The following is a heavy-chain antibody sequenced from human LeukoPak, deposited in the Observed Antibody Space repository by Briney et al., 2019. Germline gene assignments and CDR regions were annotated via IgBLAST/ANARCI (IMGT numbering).Heavy chain of an antibody. CDR2: IKRDGSEK. CDR1: GFTFSSYW. J-gene: IGHJ4*02. D-gene: IGHD1-26*01. V-gene: IGHV3-7*01. CDR3: ARGTLVGATSY. Sequence: GGSLRLSCAASGFTFSSYWMSWVRQAPGKGLEWVANIKRDGSEKYYVDSVKGRFTISRDNAKNSLYLQMNSLRAEDTAVYYCARGTLVGATSYWGQGTLVTVSS.